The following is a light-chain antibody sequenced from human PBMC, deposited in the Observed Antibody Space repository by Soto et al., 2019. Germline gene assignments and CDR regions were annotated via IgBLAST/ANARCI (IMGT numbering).Light chain of an antibody. CDR1: SSDIGGYNY. CDR3: SSYKTSSTVVV. V-gene: IGLV2-14*01. CDR2: GVS. Sequence: HSALTQPASVSGSPGQSITISCTGTSSDIGGYNYVSWYQQYPCKAPKLMIFGVSDRPSGVSNRFSGSKSGTTASLTISGLQAEDEADYCCSSYKTSSTVVVFGGGTKLTVL. J-gene: IGLJ2*01.